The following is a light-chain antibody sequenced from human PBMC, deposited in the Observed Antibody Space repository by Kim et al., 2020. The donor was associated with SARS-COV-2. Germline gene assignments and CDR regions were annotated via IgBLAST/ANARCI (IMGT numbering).Light chain of an antibody. CDR3: QAWDSSTVV. Sequence: VSPGQTASITCSGDKLGDKYACWYQQKPGQSPVLVIYQHNKRPSGIPERFSGSNSGDTATLTISGTQAMDEADYYCQAWDSSTVVFGGGTQLTVL. CDR2: QHN. J-gene: IGLJ2*01. CDR1: KLGDKY. V-gene: IGLV3-1*01.